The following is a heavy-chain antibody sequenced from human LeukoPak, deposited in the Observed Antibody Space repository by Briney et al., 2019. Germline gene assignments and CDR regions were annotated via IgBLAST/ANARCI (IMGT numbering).Heavy chain of an antibody. D-gene: IGHD2-15*01. CDR1: GDSISGYY. J-gene: IGHJ4*02. CDR3: VGRAARYFDY. CDR2: IFHSGST. Sequence: SGTLSLTCIVSGDSISGYYWSWIRQPPGKGLEWIGYIFHSGSTNYNASLKSRVAISVDTSKNQFSLSLNSVTAADTAVYYCVGRAARYFDYWGQGIPVTVSS. V-gene: IGHV4-59*01.